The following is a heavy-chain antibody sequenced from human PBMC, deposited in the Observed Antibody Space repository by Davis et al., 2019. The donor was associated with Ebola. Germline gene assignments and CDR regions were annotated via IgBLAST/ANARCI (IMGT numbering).Heavy chain of an antibody. V-gene: IGHV4-59*12. D-gene: IGHD2-21*01. Sequence: PSETLSLTCTVSGVSITTYFWSWIRQPPGKGLEWVGYIHHGGSANSNPSLKSRVTFSIDTSKSQVSLKLTSVTAADTAVYYCARDTRPCGGDCYDDTFDMWGQGTMAIVSS. CDR3: ARDTRPCGGDCYDDTFDM. CDR1: GVSITTYF. J-gene: IGHJ3*02. CDR2: IHHGGSA.